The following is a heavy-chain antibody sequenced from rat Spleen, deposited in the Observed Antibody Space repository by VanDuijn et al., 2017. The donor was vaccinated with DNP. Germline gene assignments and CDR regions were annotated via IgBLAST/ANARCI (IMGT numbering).Heavy chain of an antibody. CDR3: TRGVDY. J-gene: IGHJ2*01. Sequence: QVQLKESGPVLVQASETLSLTCTVSGFSLTNYGVIWVRQSPGKGLEWMGIIWGHGNTDYNSALKSRLSINRDTSKSQVFLKINSLQTEDTAIYYCTRGVDYWGQGVMVTVSS. CDR1: GFSLTNYG. CDR2: IWGHGNT. V-gene: IGHV2S75*01.